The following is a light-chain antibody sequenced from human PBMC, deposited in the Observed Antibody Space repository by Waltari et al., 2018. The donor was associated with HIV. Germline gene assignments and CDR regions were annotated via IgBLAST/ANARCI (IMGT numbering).Light chain of an antibody. CDR2: DND. CDR3: AVWDSSLRSGRV. Sequence: QSVLPQPPSLSAAPGQRVTISCSGSGSNIGSNYVSWYQQVPGTAPKVLIYDNDKRPSGIPDRFSGSTSGTSATLAITGLQSGDEADYYCAVWDSSLRSGRVFGGGTKLTVL. V-gene: IGLV1-51*01. CDR1: GSNIGSNY. J-gene: IGLJ3*02.